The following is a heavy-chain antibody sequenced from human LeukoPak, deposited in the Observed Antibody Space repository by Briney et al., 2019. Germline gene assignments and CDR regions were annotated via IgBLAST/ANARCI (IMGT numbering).Heavy chain of an antibody. J-gene: IGHJ4*02. Sequence: GASVMVSCKASGGTFSSYAISWVRQAPGQGLEWMGGIITIFGTAKYAQKFQGRVTITADESTSTAYMELSSLRSEDTAVYYCAREGGDYYDSSSYYRGLLDYWGQGTLVTVSS. CDR1: GGTFSSYA. CDR3: AREGGDYYDSSSYYRGLLDY. CDR2: IITIFGTA. D-gene: IGHD3-22*01. V-gene: IGHV1-69*13.